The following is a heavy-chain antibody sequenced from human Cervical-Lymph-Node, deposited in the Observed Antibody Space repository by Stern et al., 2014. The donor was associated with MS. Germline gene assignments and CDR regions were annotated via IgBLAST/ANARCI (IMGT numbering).Heavy chain of an antibody. CDR3: AGGENYYSLDY. Sequence: EVQLEESGAEVRKPGESLKISCKGSGYTFTTYWIGWGRQMPGRGLEWMGIIYPGDSDIRYSPSFQGQVTISADKSISTAYLQWSSLKASDTALYYCAGGENYYSLDYWGQGTLVTVSS. V-gene: IGHV5-51*01. J-gene: IGHJ4*02. CDR2: IYPGDSDI. CDR1: GYTFTTYW. D-gene: IGHD1-26*01.